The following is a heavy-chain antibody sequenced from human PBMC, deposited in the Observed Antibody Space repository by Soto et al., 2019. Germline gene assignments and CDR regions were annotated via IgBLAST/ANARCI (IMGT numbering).Heavy chain of an antibody. Sequence: ASVKVSCKASGYTFTSPGISWVRQAPGQGLEWMGWISGNNGNTNYAQKFQGRVTMTTDTSTSTAYMELRSLRSDDTAVYYCASDRGSGWFLYWGQGSLVTGSS. D-gene: IGHD6-19*01. CDR2: ISGNNGNT. J-gene: IGHJ4*02. CDR3: ASDRGSGWFLY. V-gene: IGHV1-18*01. CDR1: GYTFTSPG.